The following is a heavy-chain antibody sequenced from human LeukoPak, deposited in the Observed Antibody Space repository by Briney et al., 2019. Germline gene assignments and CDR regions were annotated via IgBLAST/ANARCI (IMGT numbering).Heavy chain of an antibody. J-gene: IGHJ6*02. CDR3: ARDRGYCSSTSCYSYYYYGMDV. Sequence: GGSLRPSCAASGFTFSSYAMHWVRQAPGKGLEWVAVISYDGSNKYYADSVKGRFTISRDNSKNTLYLQMNSLRAEDTAVYYCARDRGYCSSTSCYSYYYYGMDVWGQGTTVTVSS. D-gene: IGHD2-2*01. V-gene: IGHV3-30-3*01. CDR1: GFTFSSYA. CDR2: ISYDGSNK.